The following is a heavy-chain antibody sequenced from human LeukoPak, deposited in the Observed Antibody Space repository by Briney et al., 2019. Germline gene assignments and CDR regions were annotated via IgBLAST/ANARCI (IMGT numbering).Heavy chain of an antibody. Sequence: GGSLRLSCAASGFTFSSYWMSWVRQAPGKGLEWVANIKQDGSEKYYVDSVKGRFTISRDNAKNSPYLQMNSLSAEDTAVYYCARVWSSSWYRYYYFDYWGQGTLVTVSS. CDR1: GFTFSSYW. CDR2: IKQDGSEK. CDR3: ARVWSSSWYRYYYFDY. D-gene: IGHD6-13*01. V-gene: IGHV3-7*01. J-gene: IGHJ4*02.